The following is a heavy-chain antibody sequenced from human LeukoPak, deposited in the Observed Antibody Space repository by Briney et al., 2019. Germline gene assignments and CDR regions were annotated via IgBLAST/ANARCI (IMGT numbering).Heavy chain of an antibody. D-gene: IGHD1-1*01. CDR2: IHVSGTT. V-gene: IGHV4-38-2*02. CDR3: AREAERRIVN. CDR1: GFSISSGYY. Sequence: SKTLSLTCVVSGFSISSGYYWGWIRQPPGKGLEWIANIHVSGTTFYNSSLNSRVAISIDTSKNQFSLKLSSVTAADTVVYCAREAERRIVNWGRGTLVTVSS. J-gene: IGHJ4*02.